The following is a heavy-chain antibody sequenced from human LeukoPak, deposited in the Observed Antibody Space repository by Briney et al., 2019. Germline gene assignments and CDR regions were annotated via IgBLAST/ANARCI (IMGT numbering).Heavy chain of an antibody. D-gene: IGHD6-13*01. CDR2: IKQDGSEK. V-gene: IGHV3-7*01. Sequence: GGSLRLSCAVSGFSVSGYWMTWVRQAPGKGLEWVANIKQDGSEKNYVDSVKGRFTISRDNAENPLFLQVNSLRVEDTAVYYCAREWQGGIAAAGTRIEGDYWGQGTLVAVSS. J-gene: IGHJ4*02. CDR1: GFSVSGYW. CDR3: AREWQGGIAAAGTRIEGDY.